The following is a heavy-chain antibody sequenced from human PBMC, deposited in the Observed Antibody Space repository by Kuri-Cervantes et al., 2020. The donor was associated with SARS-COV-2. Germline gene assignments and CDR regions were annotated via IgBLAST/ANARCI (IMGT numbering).Heavy chain of an antibody. Sequence: SETLSLTCAVYGGSFSGYYWSWIRQPPGKGLEWIGYIYYSGSTNYNPSLKGRVTISVDTSKNQFSLKLSSVTAADTAVYYCARRSSSGWYDYWGQGTLVTVSS. CDR3: ARRSSSGWYDY. CDR1: GGSFSGYY. V-gene: IGHV4-59*08. J-gene: IGHJ4*02. CDR2: IYYSGST. D-gene: IGHD6-19*01.